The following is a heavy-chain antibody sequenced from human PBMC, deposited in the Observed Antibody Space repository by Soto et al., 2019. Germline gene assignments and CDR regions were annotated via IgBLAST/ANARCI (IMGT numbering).Heavy chain of an antibody. CDR2: ISGGGGTT. V-gene: IGHV3-23*01. CDR3: AKESSSSSLSPIAHFDC. CDR1: EFSFGSYV. D-gene: IGHD6-13*01. J-gene: IGHJ4*02. Sequence: GGSLRLSCSASEFSFGSYVMSWVRQAPGEGLEWVSGISGGGGTTYCADSVKGRFTISRDNSKNTLYLQMRSLRAEDAALYYCAKESSSSSLSPIAHFDCWGQGTLVTVSS.